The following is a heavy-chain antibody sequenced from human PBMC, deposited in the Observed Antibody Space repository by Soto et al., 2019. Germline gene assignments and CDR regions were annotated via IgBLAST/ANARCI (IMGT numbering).Heavy chain of an antibody. V-gene: IGHV1-2*04. CDR1: GYTFTGYY. CDR3: ARESRNWNYDYYYYYGMDV. Sequence: ASVKVSCKASGYTFTGYYMHWVRQAPRQGLEWMGWINPNSGGTNYAQKFQGWVTMTRDTSISTAYMELSRLRSDDTAVYYCARESRNWNYDYYYYYGMDVWGQGTTVTVSS. J-gene: IGHJ6*02. CDR2: INPNSGGT. D-gene: IGHD1-7*01.